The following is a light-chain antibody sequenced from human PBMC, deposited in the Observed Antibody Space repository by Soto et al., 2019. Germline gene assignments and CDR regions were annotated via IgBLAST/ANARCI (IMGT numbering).Light chain of an antibody. CDR3: ISYTSSSVNWV. Sequence: QSALTQPASVSGSPGQSITISCTGTSSDVGGYDYVSWYQQYPGKAPKLMIYEVNNRPSGISNRFSGSKSGNTASLTISGLQAEDEADYYCISYTSSSVNWVFGGGTQLTVL. V-gene: IGLV2-14*01. J-gene: IGLJ3*02. CDR1: SSDVGGYDY. CDR2: EVN.